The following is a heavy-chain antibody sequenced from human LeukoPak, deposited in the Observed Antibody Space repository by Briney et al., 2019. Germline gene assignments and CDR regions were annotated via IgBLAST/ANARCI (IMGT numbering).Heavy chain of an antibody. J-gene: IGHJ4*02. CDR3: AKGSVNDYVWGSYRSFDY. V-gene: IGHV3-23*01. D-gene: IGHD3-16*02. CDR1: GFTFSSYA. CDR2: ISGSGGST. Sequence: PGGSLRLSCAASGFTFSSYAMSWVRQAPGKGLEWVSAISGSGGSTYYADSVKGRFTIPRDSSKNTLLLQMNSLRAEDTAVYYCAKGSVNDYVWGSYRSFDYWGQGTLVTVSS.